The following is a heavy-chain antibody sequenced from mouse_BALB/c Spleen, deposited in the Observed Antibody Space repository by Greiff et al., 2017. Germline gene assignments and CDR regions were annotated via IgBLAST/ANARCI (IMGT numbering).Heavy chain of an antibody. CDR2: IAPGSGST. V-gene: IGHV1S41*01. Sequence: DLVKPGASVKLSCKASGYTFTSYWINWIKQRPGQGLEWIGRIAPGSGSTYYNEMFKGKATLTVDTSSSTAYIQLSSLSSEDSAVYFCARRITTVGYFDYWGQGTTLTVSS. J-gene: IGHJ2*01. CDR3: ARRITTVGYFDY. CDR1: GYTFTSYW. D-gene: IGHD1-1*01.